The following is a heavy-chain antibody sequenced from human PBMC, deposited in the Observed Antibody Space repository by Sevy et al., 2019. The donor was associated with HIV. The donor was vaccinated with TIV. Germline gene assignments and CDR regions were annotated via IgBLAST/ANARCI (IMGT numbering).Heavy chain of an antibody. D-gene: IGHD6-19*01. J-gene: IGHJ4*02. CDR2: IRQDGSEK. Sequence: GGSLRLSCAASGFTFSRYWMSWVRQAPGKGLDWVANIRQDGSEKYYVDSVKGRFTISRDNAKSSLYLQMNSLRAEDTAVYYCATMREDRSGCLANWGQGTLVTVSS. CDR3: ATMREDRSGCLAN. CDR1: GFTFSRYW. V-gene: IGHV3-7*01.